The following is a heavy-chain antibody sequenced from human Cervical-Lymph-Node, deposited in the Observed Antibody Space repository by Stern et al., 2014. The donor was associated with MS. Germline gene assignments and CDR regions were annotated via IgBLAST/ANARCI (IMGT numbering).Heavy chain of an antibody. J-gene: IGHJ6*02. CDR2: IGLSFETT. D-gene: IGHD3-22*01. CDR1: GGTFSTYV. CDR3: ARLDTSGYFYYDMDV. Sequence: QVQPVQSGAEVKKPGSSVKVSCKASGGTFSTYVINWVRQAPGQGLEWMGGIGLSFETTNYAQKFQGRVTITADESTSTVDMGLSSLRSEDTAVYYCARLDTSGYFYYDMDVWGQGTTVTVSS. V-gene: IGHV1-69*01.